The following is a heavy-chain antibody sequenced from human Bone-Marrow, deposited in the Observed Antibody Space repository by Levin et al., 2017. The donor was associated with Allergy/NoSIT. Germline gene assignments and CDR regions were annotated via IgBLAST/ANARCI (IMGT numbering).Heavy chain of an antibody. V-gene: IGHV4-39*01. CDR3: TSNTFSDFWSGPYYMDV. Sequence: SQTLSLTCTVSGGSITNIKNYWGWVRQPPGKGLEWIGSIYYIGTTYYHPSLKGRLNISVDTSNDQFSLRLTSVTAADTAVYYCTSNTFSDFWSGPYYMDVWGKGTAVTVSS. D-gene: IGHD3-3*01. CDR1: GGSITNIKNY. CDR2: IYYIGTT. J-gene: IGHJ6*03.